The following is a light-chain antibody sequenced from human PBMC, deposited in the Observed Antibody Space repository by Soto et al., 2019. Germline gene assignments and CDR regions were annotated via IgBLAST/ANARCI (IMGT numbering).Light chain of an antibody. CDR3: QTWDTGIVV. V-gene: IGLV4-69*01. CDR1: SGHSSYA. Sequence: QLVLTQSPSASASLGASVKLTCTLSSGHSSYAIAWHQQQPEKGPRNLMKLNNDGGHSKGDVIPDRFSGSSSGAERYLTISSLPSEDEADYYCQTWDTGIVVFGGGTKLTVL. J-gene: IGLJ3*02. CDR2: LNNDGGH.